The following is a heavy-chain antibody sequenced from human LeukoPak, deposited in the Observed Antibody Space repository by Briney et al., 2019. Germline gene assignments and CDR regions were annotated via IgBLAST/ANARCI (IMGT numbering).Heavy chain of an antibody. V-gene: IGHV4-59*01. CDR2: IYYSGST. CDR3: ARFSYYDSSVDY. CDR1: GGSISSYY. Sequence: SETLSVTCTVSGGSISSYYWSWIRQPPGKGLEWIGYIYYSGSTNYNPSLKSRVTISVDTSKNQFSLKLSSVTAADTAVYYCARFSYYDSSVDYWGQGTLVTVSS. D-gene: IGHD3-22*01. J-gene: IGHJ4*02.